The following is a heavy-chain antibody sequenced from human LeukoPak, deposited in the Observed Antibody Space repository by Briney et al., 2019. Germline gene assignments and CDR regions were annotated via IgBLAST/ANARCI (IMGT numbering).Heavy chain of an antibody. Sequence: ASVKVSCKASGYTFIDYYMHWVRQAPGQGLEWMGWINPKNGVTKYAQKFQGRVTMTSDTSISTAYMELSRLRSDDTAVYYCARVRYRLAETYIDYWGQGTLVTVSS. V-gene: IGHV1-2*02. CDR3: ARVRYRLAETYIDY. D-gene: IGHD3-16*01. CDR2: INPKNGVT. CDR1: GYTFIDYY. J-gene: IGHJ4*02.